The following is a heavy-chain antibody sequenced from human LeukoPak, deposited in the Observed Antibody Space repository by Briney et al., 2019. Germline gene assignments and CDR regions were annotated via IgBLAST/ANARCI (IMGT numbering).Heavy chain of an antibody. CDR1: GGSFTDYF. D-gene: IGHD3-3*01. J-gene: IGHJ5*02. Sequence: SETLSLTCTVFGGSFTDYFWTWIRHSPGKGLEWIGEINDYTGDTKYNPSLKSRVTMSVDTSKNQFSLKLSSVTAADTAVYYCARNMYDFWSPEINWFDPWGQGTLVTVSS. CDR3: ARNMYDFWSPEINWFDP. V-gene: IGHV4-34*10. CDR2: INDYTGDT.